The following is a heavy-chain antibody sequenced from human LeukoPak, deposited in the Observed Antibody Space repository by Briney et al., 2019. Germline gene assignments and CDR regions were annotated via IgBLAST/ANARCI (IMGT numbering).Heavy chain of an antibody. CDR3: ARDPNYYGSGSYVY. D-gene: IGHD3-10*01. Sequence: SETLSLTCTVSGGSISSYYWSWIRQPPGKGLEWIGYIYYSGSTNYNPSLKSRVTISVDTSKNQFSLKLSSVTAADTAVYYCARDPNYYGSGSYVYWGQGTLVTVSS. J-gene: IGHJ4*02. CDR2: IYYSGST. V-gene: IGHV4-59*01. CDR1: GGSISSYY.